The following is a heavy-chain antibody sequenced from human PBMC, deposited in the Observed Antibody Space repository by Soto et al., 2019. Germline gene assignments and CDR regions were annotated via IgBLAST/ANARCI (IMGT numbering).Heavy chain of an antibody. CDR3: AHIGGSANYYPNYFDF. V-gene: IGHV2-5*02. CDR2: IYWDDDK. D-gene: IGHD3-10*01. Sequence: QITLKESGPPLVKPTQTLTLTCTFSGFSLTTSGVGVTWIRQPPGKALDWLALIYWDDDKRYSPSLKTRLTITKDTSRNQVVLTMTDMVPLDTATYYCAHIGGSANYYPNYFDFWGQGSLVTVSS. J-gene: IGHJ4*02. CDR1: GFSLTTSGVG.